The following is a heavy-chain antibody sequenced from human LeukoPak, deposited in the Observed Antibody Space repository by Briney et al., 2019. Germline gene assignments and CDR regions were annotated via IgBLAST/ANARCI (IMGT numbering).Heavy chain of an antibody. CDR2: IKQDGTER. V-gene: IGHV3-7*01. CDR3: ARDDCGGDCYHFDY. D-gene: IGHD2-21*02. Sequence: PGGSLRLSCAASGISFSSNWMSWVRQAPGKGLQWVANIKQDGTERFYLDSVKGRFTITRDNAKNSLYLQMNSLRAEDTAVYYCARDDCGGDCYHFDYWGQGTLVTVSS. J-gene: IGHJ4*02. CDR1: GISFSSNW.